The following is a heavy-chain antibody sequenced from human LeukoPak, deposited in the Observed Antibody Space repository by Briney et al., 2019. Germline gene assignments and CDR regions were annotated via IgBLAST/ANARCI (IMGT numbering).Heavy chain of an antibody. CDR1: GFTFSSYA. CDR3: AKWAQSSGWYGPTGY. V-gene: IGHV3-23*01. Sequence: GASLRLSCAAPGFTFSSYAISWFRQAPGKGLAWVSPISGRGGSTYYADSVKGLFTSSRDNSKNTLYLQMNSLRAEDTAVYYCAKWAQSSGWYGPTGYWGQGTLVTVSS. J-gene: IGHJ4*02. CDR2: ISGRGGST. D-gene: IGHD6-19*01.